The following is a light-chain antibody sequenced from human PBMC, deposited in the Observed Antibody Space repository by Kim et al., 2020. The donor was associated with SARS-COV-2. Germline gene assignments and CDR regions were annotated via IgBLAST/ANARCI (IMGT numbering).Light chain of an antibody. J-gene: IGKJ1*01. Sequence: ASTGDRVTITCPASQGISSYLAWYQQKPGNAPKLLIYAASTLQSGVPSRFRGSGSGTDFTLTISCLQSEDFATYYCQQYYSYPQPFGQGTKVDIK. CDR2: AAS. CDR3: QQYYSYPQP. V-gene: IGKV1-8*01. CDR1: QGISSY.